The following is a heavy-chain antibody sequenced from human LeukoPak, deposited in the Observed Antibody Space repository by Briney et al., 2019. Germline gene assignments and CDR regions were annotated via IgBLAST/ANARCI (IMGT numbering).Heavy chain of an antibody. D-gene: IGHD6-25*01. J-gene: IGHJ4*02. Sequence: PGESLKISCKGSGYRFTSHWIGWVRQMPGKGLEWIGVIYPGDSDIRYSPSFQGQVIISADKSITTAYLQWSSLKASDTAMYYCARHGYISGWDGIFFDYWGQGDLVIVFS. CDR3: ARHGYISGWDGIFFDY. CDR2: IYPGDSDI. V-gene: IGHV5-51*01. CDR1: GYRFTSHW.